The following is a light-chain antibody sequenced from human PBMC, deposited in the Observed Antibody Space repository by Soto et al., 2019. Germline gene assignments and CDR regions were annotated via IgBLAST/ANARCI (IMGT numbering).Light chain of an antibody. CDR2: GAS. CDR1: QTVSTH. Sequence: EIVLTQSPGTLSLSPGERATLSCRASQTVSTHLAWYQQKIGQAPRLLIYGASSRATGIPDRFTGSGSGTDFTLTISRLEPEDFAVYYCQQYGSTPSTCGQGTKLEIK. CDR3: QQYGSTPST. J-gene: IGKJ2*01. V-gene: IGKV3-20*01.